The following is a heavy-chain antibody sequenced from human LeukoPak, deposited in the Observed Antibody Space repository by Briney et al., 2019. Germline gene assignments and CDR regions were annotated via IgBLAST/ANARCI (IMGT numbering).Heavy chain of an antibody. CDR1: GGAISSGGYY. CDR2: IYHSGST. D-gene: IGHD4-11*01. CDR3: ARDPRVGASNYSFDY. Sequence: SETLSLTCTVSGGAISSGGYYWSWIRQPPGKGLEWIGYIYHSGSTYYNPSLKSRVTISVDRSKNQFSLKLSSVTAADTAVYYCARDPRVGASNYSFDYWGQGTLVTVSS. J-gene: IGHJ4*02. V-gene: IGHV4-30-2*01.